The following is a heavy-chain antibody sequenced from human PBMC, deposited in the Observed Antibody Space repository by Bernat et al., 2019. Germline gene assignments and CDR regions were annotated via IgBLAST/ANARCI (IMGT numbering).Heavy chain of an antibody. D-gene: IGHD4-23*01. Sequence: EVQLVESGGGLVQPGGSLKLSCAASGFIFSDSVMHWVRQASGKGPEWVGHIRTKSNNYATAYAASVKGRFIISRDDSKNTAFLQMDSLKTEDTAIYYCTAAVGTSSYNWFDPWGPGTLVTVSS. J-gene: IGHJ5*02. CDR2: IRTKSNNYAT. CDR3: TAAVGTSSYNWFDP. CDR1: GFIFSDSV. V-gene: IGHV3-73*01.